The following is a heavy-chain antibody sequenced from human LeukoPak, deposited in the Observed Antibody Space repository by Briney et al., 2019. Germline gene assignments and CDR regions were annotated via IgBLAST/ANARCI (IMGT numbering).Heavy chain of an antibody. CDR1: GGSISSYY. D-gene: IGHD4-17*01. CDR2: IYYSGST. CDR3: AREPTKTVTKEYYFDY. V-gene: IGHV4-59*01. J-gene: IGHJ4*02. Sequence: SETLSLTCTVSGGSISSYYWSWIRQPPGKGLEWIGYIYYSGSTNYNPSLKSRVTISVDTSKNQFSLKLSSVTAADTAVYYCAREPTKTVTKEYYFDYWGQGTLVTVSS.